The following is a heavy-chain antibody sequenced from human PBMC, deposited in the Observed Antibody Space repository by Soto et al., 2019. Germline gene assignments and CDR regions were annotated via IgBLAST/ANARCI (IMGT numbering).Heavy chain of an antibody. V-gene: IGHV1-3*01. CDR3: ARDTISLVRGAPYHYYGMDV. D-gene: IGHD3-10*01. J-gene: IGHJ6*02. Sequence: QVRLVQSGAAVKKPGASVRLSCKTSGYTFTDYDMHWVRQAPGQVREWLGWIKVGNGNTRYSQNVQGRVTISRDTSASTAYMELSSLRSEDTAVYYCARDTISLVRGAPYHYYGMDVWGQGTTVT. CDR1: GYTFTDYD. CDR2: IKVGNGNT.